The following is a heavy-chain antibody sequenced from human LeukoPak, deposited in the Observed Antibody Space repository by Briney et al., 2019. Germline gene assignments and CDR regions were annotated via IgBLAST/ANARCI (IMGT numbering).Heavy chain of an antibody. V-gene: IGHV3-7*01. CDR3: TTLTYYYDSTGVDY. Sequence: GGSLRLSCAASGFTFSSYWMSWVRQAPGKGLEWVANIKQDGSEKYYVDSVKGRFTISRDNAKNSLYLQMNSLRAEDTAVYYCTTLTYYYDSTGVDYWGQGTLVTVSS. CDR1: GFTFSSYW. CDR2: IKQDGSEK. J-gene: IGHJ4*02. D-gene: IGHD3-22*01.